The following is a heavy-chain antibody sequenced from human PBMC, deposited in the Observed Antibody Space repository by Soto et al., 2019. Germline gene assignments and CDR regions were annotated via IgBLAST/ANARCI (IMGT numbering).Heavy chain of an antibody. V-gene: IGHV1-18*04. CDR1: GYTFTSYG. Sequence: GASVKVSCKASGYTFTSYGISWVRQAPGQGLEWMGWISAYNGNTNYAQKLQGRVTMTTDTSTSTAYMELRSLRSDDTAVYYCAREYQQLVQGEYYYYYYGMDVWGQGTTVTVSS. J-gene: IGHJ6*02. CDR2: ISAYNGNT. CDR3: AREYQQLVQGEYYYYYYGMDV. D-gene: IGHD6-13*01.